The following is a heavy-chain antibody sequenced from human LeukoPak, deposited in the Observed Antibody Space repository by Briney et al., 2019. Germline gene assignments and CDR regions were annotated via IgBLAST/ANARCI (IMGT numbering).Heavy chain of an antibody. CDR3: GREVITFGGGIISTYYFEY. V-gene: IGHV1-18*01. Sequence: ASVKVSCKASGYTFTSYGISWVRQAPGQGLEWMGWISAYNGNTNYAQKLQGRVTITTDTSTSTAYMELRSLRCDDTAVYYCGREVITFGGGIISTYYFEYWGQGTLVTVSS. D-gene: IGHD3-16*02. CDR2: ISAYNGNT. CDR1: GYTFTSYG. J-gene: IGHJ4*02.